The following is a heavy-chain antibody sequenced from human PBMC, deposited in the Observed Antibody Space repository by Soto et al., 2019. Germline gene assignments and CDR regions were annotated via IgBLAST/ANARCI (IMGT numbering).Heavy chain of an antibody. V-gene: IGHV3-23*01. CDR2: ISGSGGST. J-gene: IGHJ4*02. CDR1: RFTFSSYA. CDR3: AKAFRGYSSSSLYY. D-gene: IGHD6-6*01. Sequence: GGSLRLSCAASRFTFSSYAMSWVRQAPGKGLEWVSVISGSGGSTYYADSVRGRFTISRDNSKNTLYLQMNSLRAEDTAVYYCAKAFRGYSSSSLYYWGQGTLVTVSS.